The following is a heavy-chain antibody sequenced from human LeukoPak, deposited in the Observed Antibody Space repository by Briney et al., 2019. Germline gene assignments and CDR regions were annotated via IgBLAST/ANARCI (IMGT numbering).Heavy chain of an antibody. Sequence: GGSLRLSCAASGFTFSSYAMSWVRQAPGKGLEWVSVIYSGGSTYYADSVKGRFTISRDNSKNTLYLQMNSLRAEDTAVYYCARVLVGATTYFDYWGQGTLVTVSS. J-gene: IGHJ4*02. CDR3: ARVLVGATTYFDY. CDR1: GFTFSSYA. V-gene: IGHV3-66*01. D-gene: IGHD1-26*01. CDR2: IYSGGST.